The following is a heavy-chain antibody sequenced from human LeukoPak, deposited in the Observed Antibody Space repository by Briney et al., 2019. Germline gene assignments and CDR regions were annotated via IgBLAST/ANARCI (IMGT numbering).Heavy chain of an antibody. V-gene: IGHV4-39*01. CDR2: LYYGGST. CDR3: ATRDVITSYYFDY. CDR1: GGSISSSNYY. D-gene: IGHD3-22*01. J-gene: IGHJ4*02. Sequence: SETLSLTCTVSGGSISSSNYYWGWIRQPPGKGLEWIGRLYYGGSTYDNPSLKSRVTICVDTAKKQFSLKLTSVPAADTAVYYCATRDVITSYYFDYWGQGTLVTVSS.